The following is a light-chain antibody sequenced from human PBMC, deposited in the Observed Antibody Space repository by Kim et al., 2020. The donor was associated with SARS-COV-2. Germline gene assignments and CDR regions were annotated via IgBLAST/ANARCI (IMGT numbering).Light chain of an antibody. V-gene: IGLV3-19*01. CDR3: NSRDSSGNHVV. J-gene: IGLJ2*01. CDR1: SLRSYY. Sequence: AFGQTVRITCQGASLRSYYASWYQQKPGQAPVLVIYGKNNRPSGIPDRFSGSSSGNTASLTITGAQAEDEADYYCNSRDSSGNHVVFGGGTKLTVL. CDR2: GKN.